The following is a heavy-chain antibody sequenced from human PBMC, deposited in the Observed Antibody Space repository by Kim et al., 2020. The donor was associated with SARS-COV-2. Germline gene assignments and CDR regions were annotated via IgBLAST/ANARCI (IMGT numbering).Heavy chain of an antibody. Sequence: GGSLRLFCAASGFTFSSYWMHWVRQAPGKGLVWVSRINSDGSSTSYADSVKGRFTISRDNAKNTLYLQMNSLRAEDTAVYYCARDSIQVAGGFDYWGQGTLVTVSS. CDR1: GFTFSSYW. CDR2: INSDGSST. J-gene: IGHJ4*02. D-gene: IGHD6-19*01. CDR3: ARDSIQVAGGFDY. V-gene: IGHV3-74*01.